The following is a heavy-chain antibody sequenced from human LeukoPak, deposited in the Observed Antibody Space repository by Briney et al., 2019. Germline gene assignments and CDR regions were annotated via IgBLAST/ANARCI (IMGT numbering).Heavy chain of an antibody. CDR2: ISNSGVST. CDR3: AKDLYPHGRAEYFQH. D-gene: IGHD2-2*02. J-gene: IGHJ1*01. V-gene: IGHV3-23*01. Sequence: GGSLRLSCEASGFTFDNYAMSWVRQAPGKGLEWVSAISNSGVSTHYADSVKGRFTISRDNSKNTLFLHMNTLRADDMAVYYCAKDLYPHGRAEYFQHWGQGTPVTVSS. CDR1: GFTFDNYA.